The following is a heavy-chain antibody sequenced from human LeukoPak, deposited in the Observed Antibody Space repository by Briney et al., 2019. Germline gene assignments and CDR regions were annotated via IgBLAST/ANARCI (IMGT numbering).Heavy chain of an antibody. D-gene: IGHD4-4*01. J-gene: IGHJ5*02. CDR2: IYYSGST. CDR1: GGSISSYY. CDR3: ARGDMTTVTWFDP. Sequence: PSETLSLTCTVSGGSISSYYWSWLRQPPGKGLEWIGYIYYSGSTNYNPSLKSRVTISVDTSKNQFSLKLSSVTAADTAVYYCARGDMTTVTWFDPWGQGTLVTVSS. V-gene: IGHV4-59*01.